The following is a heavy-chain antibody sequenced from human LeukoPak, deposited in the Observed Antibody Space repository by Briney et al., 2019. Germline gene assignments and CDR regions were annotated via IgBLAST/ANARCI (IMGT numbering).Heavy chain of an antibody. D-gene: IGHD3-22*01. CDR3: AKSEFDYYDSSGPPDS. Sequence: GGSLRLSCAASGFTFSTFAMHWVRQAPDKGLEWVAVIWFDGSNKYYADSVKGRFSISRDNSKNTLSLQMSSLRADDTAVYYCAKSEFDYYDSSGPPDSWGQGTLVTVSS. CDR2: IWFDGSNK. J-gene: IGHJ5*01. V-gene: IGHV3-33*06. CDR1: GFTFSTFA.